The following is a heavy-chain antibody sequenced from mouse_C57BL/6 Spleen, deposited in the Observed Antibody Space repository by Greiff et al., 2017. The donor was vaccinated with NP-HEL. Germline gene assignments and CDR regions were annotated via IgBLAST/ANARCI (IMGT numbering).Heavy chain of an antibody. CDR3: ARRPYWYFDV. J-gene: IGHJ1*03. CDR2: ISSGSSTI. V-gene: IGHV5-17*01. Sequence: EVMLVESGGGLVKPGGSLKLSCAASGFTFSDYGMHWVRQAPEKGLEWVAYISSGSSTIYYADPVKGRFTISRDNAKNTLFLQMTSPRAEDTAMYYGARRPYWYFDVWGTGTTVTVSS. CDR1: GFTFSDYG.